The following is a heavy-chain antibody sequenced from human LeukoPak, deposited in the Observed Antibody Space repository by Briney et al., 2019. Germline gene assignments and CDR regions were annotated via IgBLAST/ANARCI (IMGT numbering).Heavy chain of an antibody. CDR3: ARDREEWLLPYYFDY. J-gene: IGHJ4*02. CDR1: GYTFTSYY. V-gene: IGHV1-46*01. D-gene: IGHD3-22*01. CDR2: INPSGGST. Sequence: ASVKVSCKASGYTFTSYYMHWVRQAPGQGLEWMGIINPSGGSTSYAQKFQGRVTMTRDTSTSTAYMELRSLRSDDTAVYYCARDREEWLLPYYFDYWGQGTLVTVSS.